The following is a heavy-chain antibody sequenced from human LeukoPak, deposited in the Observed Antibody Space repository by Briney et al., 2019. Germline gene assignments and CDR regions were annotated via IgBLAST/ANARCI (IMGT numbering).Heavy chain of an antibody. CDR2: ISGSGGST. CDR1: GFTFSSYA. Sequence: GGSLRLSCAASGFTFSSYAMSWVRQAPGKGLEWVSAISGSGGSTYYADSVKGRFTISRDNSKNTLYLQMSSLRAEDTAVYYCAKEISGYSSSWARFGYWGQGTLVAVSS. V-gene: IGHV3-23*01. D-gene: IGHD6-13*01. CDR3: AKEISGYSSSWARFGY. J-gene: IGHJ4*02.